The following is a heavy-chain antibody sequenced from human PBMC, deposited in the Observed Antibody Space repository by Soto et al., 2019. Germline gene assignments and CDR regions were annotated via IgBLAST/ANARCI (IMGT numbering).Heavy chain of an antibody. V-gene: IGHV4-59*01. CDR2: IYYSGST. J-gene: IGHJ3*01. D-gene: IGHD3-22*01. Sequence: PSETLSLTCTVSGCSISSYYWSWIRQPPGKGLEWIGYIYYSGSTNYNPSLKSRVTISVDTSKNQFSLKLSYVTAANTAVYDWARVPYADSSAHPPPAGAFDVWGQGTMVTVSS. CDR3: ARVPYADSSAHPPPAGAFDV. CDR1: GCSISSYY.